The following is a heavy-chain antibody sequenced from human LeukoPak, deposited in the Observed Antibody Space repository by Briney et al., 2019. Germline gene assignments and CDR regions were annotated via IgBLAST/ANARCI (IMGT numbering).Heavy chain of an antibody. CDR2: ISAYNGNT. D-gene: IGHD2-21*02. V-gene: IGHV1-18*01. CDR1: GYTFTSYG. CDR3: ARGAYCGGDCSSSDAFDI. J-gene: IGHJ3*02. Sequence: ASMKVSCKAFGYTFTSYGVSWVRQAPGQGLEWMGWISAYNGNTNYAQNLQGRVTMTIDTSTSTAYLELRSQRSDDTAVYYCARGAYCGGDCSSSDAFDIWGQGTMVSVSS.